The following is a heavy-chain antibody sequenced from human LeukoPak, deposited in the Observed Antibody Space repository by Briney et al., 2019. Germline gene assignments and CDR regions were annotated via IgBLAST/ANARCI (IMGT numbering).Heavy chain of an antibody. D-gene: IGHD4-17*01. CDR1: GGSISSYC. CDR2: LYDGGST. CDR3: TRHSWVNGYFDF. J-gene: IGHJ4*02. V-gene: IGHV4-59*08. Sequence: SETLSLTCTVSGGSISSYCWSWVRQPPGKGLEWIGYLYDGGSTHYNPALKSRVTISVDTSKNQFSLNLNSVTAADTAAYFCTRHSWVNGYFDFWGQGTLVTVSS.